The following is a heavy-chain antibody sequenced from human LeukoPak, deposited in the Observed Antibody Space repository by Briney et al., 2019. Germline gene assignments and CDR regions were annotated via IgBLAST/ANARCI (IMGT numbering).Heavy chain of an antibody. V-gene: IGHV1-2*02. CDR3: AKVLRYFDWLLDDYGMDV. J-gene: IGHJ6*02. CDR1: GYTFTGYY. CDR2: INPNSGGT. D-gene: IGHD3-9*01. Sequence: ASVKVSCKASGYTFTGYYMHWVRQAPGQGLEWMGWINPNSGGTNYAQKFQGGVTMTRDTSISTAYMELSRLRSDDTAVYYCAKVLRYFDWLLDDYGMDVWGQGTTVTVSS.